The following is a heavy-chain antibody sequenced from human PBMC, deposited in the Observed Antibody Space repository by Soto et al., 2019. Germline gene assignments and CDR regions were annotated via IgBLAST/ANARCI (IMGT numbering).Heavy chain of an antibody. CDR2: MNVGSGNT. CDR1: GVTYNNSV. J-gene: IGHJ6*01. CDR3: GSAVDV. D-gene: IGHD6-6*01. V-gene: IGHV1-8*02. Sequence: SVKPSSKASGVTYNNSVVQWARQDTGQRLEWMGWMNVGSGNTGYAQKFQGRVTVTRNTSTSTAYMELSILTSEDTAVYDCGSAVDVLRKGTTVTVFS.